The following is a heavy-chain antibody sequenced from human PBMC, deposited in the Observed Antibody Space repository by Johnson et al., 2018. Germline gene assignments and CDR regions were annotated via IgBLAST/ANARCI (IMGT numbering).Heavy chain of an antibody. CDR2: ISYDGSNK. CDR3: AKAPYYYDSSGYYDDAFDI. D-gene: IGHD3-22*01. CDR1: GFTFSSYG. V-gene: IGHV3-30*18. Sequence: QVQLVESGGGVVQPGRSLRLSCAASGFTFSSYGMHWVRQAPGKGLEWVAVISYDGSNKYYADSVKGRFTISRDNSKNTLYLQMNSLRGEDTAVYYCAKAPYYYDSSGYYDDAFDIWGQGTMVTVSS. J-gene: IGHJ3*02.